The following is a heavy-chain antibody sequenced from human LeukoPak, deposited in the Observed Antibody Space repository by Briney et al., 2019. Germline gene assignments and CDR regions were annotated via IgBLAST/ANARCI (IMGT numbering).Heavy chain of an antibody. CDR3: AASPDYYDSSGYSYYFDY. CDR2: IVVGSGNT. V-gene: IGHV1-58*01. D-gene: IGHD3-22*01. CDR1: GFTFTISA. Sequence: SVTVSFKASGFTFTISAVQWVRQARGQRLEWIGWIVVGSGNTNYAQKFQERVTITRDMSTSTDYMELSSLRSEDTAVYYCAASPDYYDSSGYSYYFDYWGQGTLVTVSS. J-gene: IGHJ4*02.